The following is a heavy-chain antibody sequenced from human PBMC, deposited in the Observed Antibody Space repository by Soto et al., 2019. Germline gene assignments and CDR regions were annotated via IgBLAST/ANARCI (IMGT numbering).Heavy chain of an antibody. V-gene: IGHV3-23*01. Sequence: VGSLRVSCAASGFTLSKYWMHWVRQAPGQGLVWVSAISGSGVSTYYADSVKGRFTISRDNSKNTLYLQMNSLRAEDTAVYYCAKEGPSSSSWYCDAFDIWGQGTMVTVSS. D-gene: IGHD6-13*01. CDR3: AKEGPSSSSWYCDAFDI. CDR2: ISGSGVST. CDR1: GFTLSKYW. J-gene: IGHJ3*02.